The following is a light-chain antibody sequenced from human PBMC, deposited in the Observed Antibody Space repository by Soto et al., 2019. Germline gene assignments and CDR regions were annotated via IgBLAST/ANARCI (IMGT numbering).Light chain of an antibody. Sequence: EIQLTQSPSSVSASVGDRVTITCRASQGISSYLAWYQQKPGKAPKLLIYAASTLQSGVPSRFSGSGSGTDFTLTISSLEPEDFAVYYCHQRSNWPITFGQGTRLET. CDR2: AAS. J-gene: IGKJ5*01. V-gene: IGKV1-12*01. CDR1: QGISSY. CDR3: HQRSNWPIT.